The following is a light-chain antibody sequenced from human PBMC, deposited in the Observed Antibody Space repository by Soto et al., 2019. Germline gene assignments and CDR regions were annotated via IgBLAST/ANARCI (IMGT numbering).Light chain of an antibody. CDR1: QTVKNN. Sequence: DIQMTQSPSSVSASVGDSVSFACQSSQTVKNNVNWYQHKRGKAPKLLISGSSNLQNGVPPRVSGSGTGTDFTRTINSLQPEDAAAYYCQQTYRHPRTFGQGTIV. J-gene: IGKJ1*01. CDR3: QQTYRHPRT. V-gene: IGKV1-39*01. CDR2: GSS.